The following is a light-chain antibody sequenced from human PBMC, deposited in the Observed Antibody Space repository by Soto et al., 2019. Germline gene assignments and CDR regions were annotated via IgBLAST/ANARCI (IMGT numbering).Light chain of an antibody. CDR3: QQYGSSQYT. CDR1: QSVNNNY. J-gene: IGKJ2*01. V-gene: IGKV3-20*01. CDR2: GAS. Sequence: ESVLTQSPGTLSLSPGERATLSCRASQSVNNNYLAWYQQKPGQAPRLLIYGASSRATGIPDRFSGSGSGTDFTLTISRLEPEDCAVYYCQQYGSSQYTFAQGTKLEIK.